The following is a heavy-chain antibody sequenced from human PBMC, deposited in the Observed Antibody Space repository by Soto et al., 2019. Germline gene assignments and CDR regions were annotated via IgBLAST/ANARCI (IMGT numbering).Heavy chain of an antibody. Sequence: ASVKVSCKASGYTFTGYYMHWVRQAPGQGLEWMGWINPNSGGTNYAQRFQGWVTMTRDTSISTAYMELSRLRSDDTAVYYCARTTYCSSTCCYFPVEYWGQGTLVTVFS. CDR2: INPNSGGT. V-gene: IGHV1-2*04. CDR1: GYTFTGYY. D-gene: IGHD2-2*01. J-gene: IGHJ4*02. CDR3: ARTTYCSSTCCYFPVEY.